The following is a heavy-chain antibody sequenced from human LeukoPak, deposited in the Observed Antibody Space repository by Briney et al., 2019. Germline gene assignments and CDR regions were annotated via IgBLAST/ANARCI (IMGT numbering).Heavy chain of an antibody. V-gene: IGHV3-20*04. CDR1: GFTFDDYG. CDR2: INWNGGST. Sequence: GSLRLSCAASGFTFDDYGMSWVRQAPGKGLEWVSGINWNGGSTGYADSAKGRFTISRDNAKNSLYLQMNSLRAEDTAFYYCARALSGNYGAFYYYYMDVWGKGTTVTVS. CDR3: ARALSGNYGAFYYYYMDV. D-gene: IGHD1-26*01. J-gene: IGHJ6*03.